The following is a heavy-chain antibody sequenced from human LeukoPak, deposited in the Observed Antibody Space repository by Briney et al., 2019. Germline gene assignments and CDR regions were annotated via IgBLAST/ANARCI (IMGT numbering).Heavy chain of an antibody. CDR2: INHSGST. CDR3: ASRLPRYDYVWGSYRFGAFDI. D-gene: IGHD3-16*02. Sequence: PSETLSLTCAVYGGFFSGYYWSWIRQPPGKGLEWIGEINHSGSTNYNPSLKSRVTISVDTSKNQFSLKLSSVTAADTAVYYCASRLPRYDYVWGSYRFGAFDIWGQGTMVTVSS. CDR1: GGFFSGYY. V-gene: IGHV4-34*01. J-gene: IGHJ3*02.